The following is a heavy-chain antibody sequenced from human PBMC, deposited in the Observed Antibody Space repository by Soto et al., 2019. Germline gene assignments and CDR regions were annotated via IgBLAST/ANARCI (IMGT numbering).Heavy chain of an antibody. Sequence: GASVKVSCKASGYSFTSYDINWVRQVTGQGLEWMGWVNPKSGNRDYAEKFQGRVTMTRDTATSTAYMELNSLTTDDTAVYYCATEVRGTSRPFHYWCQGTLVTVSS. D-gene: IGHD2-2*01. CDR1: GYSFTSYD. J-gene: IGHJ4*02. CDR2: VNPKSGNR. CDR3: ATEVRGTSRPFHY. V-gene: IGHV1-8*01.